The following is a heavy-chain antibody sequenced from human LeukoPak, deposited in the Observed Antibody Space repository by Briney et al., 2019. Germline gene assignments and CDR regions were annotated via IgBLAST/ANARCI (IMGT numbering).Heavy chain of an antibody. Sequence: SETLSLTCTVSGGSVSSGSYYWSWIRQPPGKGLEWIGYIYYSGSTNYNPSLKSRVTISVDTSKNQFSLKLSSVTAADTAVYYCARGEGYDILTGYARGNWFDPWGQGTLVTVSS. CDR1: GGSVSSGSYY. J-gene: IGHJ5*02. D-gene: IGHD3-9*01. CDR3: ARGEGYDILTGYARGNWFDP. CDR2: IYYSGST. V-gene: IGHV4-61*01.